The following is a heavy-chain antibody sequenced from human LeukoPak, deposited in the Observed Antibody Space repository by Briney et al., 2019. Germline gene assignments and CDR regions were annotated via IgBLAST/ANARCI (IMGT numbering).Heavy chain of an antibody. D-gene: IGHD6-19*01. Sequence: SGGSLRLSCAASGFTFSSYAMSWVRQAPGKGLEWVSAISGSGGSTYYADSVKGRFTISRDNSKNTLYLQMNSLRAEDTAVYYCANAVAESRNPFDYWGQGTLVTVSS. J-gene: IGHJ4*02. CDR2: ISGSGGST. CDR1: GFTFSSYA. CDR3: ANAVAESRNPFDY. V-gene: IGHV3-23*01.